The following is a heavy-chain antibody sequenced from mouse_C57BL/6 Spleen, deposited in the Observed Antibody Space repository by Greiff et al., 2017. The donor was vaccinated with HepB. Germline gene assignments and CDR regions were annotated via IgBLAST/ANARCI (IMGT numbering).Heavy chain of an antibody. Sequence: QVQLQQSGAELARPGASVKLSCKASGYTFTSYGISWVKQRTGQGLEWIGEIYPRSGNTYYNEKLKGKATLTADKSSSTAYMELRSLTSEDSAVYFCARGGLTTVVANYAMDYWGQGTSVTVSS. J-gene: IGHJ4*01. CDR2: IYPRSGNT. CDR1: GYTFTSYG. D-gene: IGHD1-1*01. V-gene: IGHV1-81*01. CDR3: ARGGLTTVVANYAMDY.